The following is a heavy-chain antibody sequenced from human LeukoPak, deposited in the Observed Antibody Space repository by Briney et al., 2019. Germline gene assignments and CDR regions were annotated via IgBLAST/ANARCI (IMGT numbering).Heavy chain of an antibody. CDR1: GGSISSYH. J-gene: IGHJ4*02. CDR3: ARGGDYGDYVFHY. D-gene: IGHD4-17*01. V-gene: IGHV4-34*01. CDR2: IYHSGST. Sequence: PSETLSLTCTVSGGSISSYHWSWIRQPPGKGLEWIGEIYHSGSTNYNPSLKSRVTISVDTSKNQFSPKLYSVTAADTAVYYCARGGDYGDYVFHYWGQGTLVTVSS.